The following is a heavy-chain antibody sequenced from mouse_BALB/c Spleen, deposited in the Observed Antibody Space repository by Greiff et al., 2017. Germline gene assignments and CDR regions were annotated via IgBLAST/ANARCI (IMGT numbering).Heavy chain of an antibody. CDR2: ISSGSSTI. V-gene: IGHV5-17*02. CDR1: GFTFSSFG. J-gene: IGHJ2*01. Sequence: EVMLVESGGGLVQPGGSRKLSCAASGFTFSSFGMHWVRQAPEKGLEWVAYISSGSSTIYYADTVKGRFTISRDNPKNTLFLQMTSLRSEDTAMYYCARHYGNYVLYFDYWGQGTTLTVSS. D-gene: IGHD2-1*01. CDR3: ARHYGNYVLYFDY.